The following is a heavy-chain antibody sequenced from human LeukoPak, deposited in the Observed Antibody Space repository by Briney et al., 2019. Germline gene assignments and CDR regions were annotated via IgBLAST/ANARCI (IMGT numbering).Heavy chain of an antibody. CDR3: ARGPSIYYYYGMDV. J-gene: IGHJ6*02. CDR2: INHSGST. V-gene: IGHV4-34*01. CDR1: GGSFSGYY. Sequence: SETLPLTCAVYGGSFSGYYWSWIRQPPGKGLEWIGEINHSGSTNYNPSLKSRVTISVDTSKNQFSLKLSSVTAADTAVYYCARGPSIYYYYGMDVWGQGTTVTVSS. D-gene: IGHD2-21*01.